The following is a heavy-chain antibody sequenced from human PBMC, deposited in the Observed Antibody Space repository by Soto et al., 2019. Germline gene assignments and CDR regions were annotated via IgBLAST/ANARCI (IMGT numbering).Heavy chain of an antibody. CDR1: GFTFSSYD. J-gene: IGHJ6*02. V-gene: IGHV3-48*02. CDR2: ISSGSSRI. CDR3: ARVIYGGWATIKDYYYYAMDV. Sequence: GGSLRLSCAASGFTFSSYDMNWVRQAPGKGLEWVSYISSGSSRIFYADSVKGRFTISRDNAKNSLYLQMNSLRDEDTAVYYCARVIYGGWATIKDYYYYAMDVWGQGNTVTVSS. D-gene: IGHD5-12*01.